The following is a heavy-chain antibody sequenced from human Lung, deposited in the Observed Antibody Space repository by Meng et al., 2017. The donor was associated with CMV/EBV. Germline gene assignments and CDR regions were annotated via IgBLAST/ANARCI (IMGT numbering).Heavy chain of an antibody. CDR1: GFSFSTYT. CDR3: AKAFSASWYREYYDD. CDR2: ISSSRSYI. D-gene: IGHD6-13*01. J-gene: IGHJ4*02. V-gene: IGHV3-21*04. Sequence: ESXKISXAPSGFSFSTYTSHWVRQAPGKGLEWVASISSSRSYINYADSVKGRFTISRDNAKDSLYLQMSSLRAEDTALYYCAKAFSASWYREYYDDWGQGTXVTVSS.